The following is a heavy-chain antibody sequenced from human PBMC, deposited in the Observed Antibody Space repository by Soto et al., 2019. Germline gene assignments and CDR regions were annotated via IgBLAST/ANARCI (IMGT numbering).Heavy chain of an antibody. V-gene: IGHV1-18*04. CDR2: ISAYNGNT. Sequence: QVQLVQSGAEVKKPGASVKVSCKASGYTFTSYGISWVRQAPGQGLEWMGWISAYNGNTNYAQNLQGRVTMTTDTSTRTAYMELRSLRSDDTAVYYCARDRMITLGRVILDASDIWGQGTMVTVSS. CDR1: GYTFTSYG. D-gene: IGHD3-16*02. J-gene: IGHJ3*02. CDR3: ARDRMITLGRVILDASDI.